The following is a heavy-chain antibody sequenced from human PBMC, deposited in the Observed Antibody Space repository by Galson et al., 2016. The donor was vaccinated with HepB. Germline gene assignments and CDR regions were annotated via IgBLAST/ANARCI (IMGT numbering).Heavy chain of an antibody. CDR3: ARDEDGRWFDP. CDR2: INPHSDDT. J-gene: IGHJ5*02. D-gene: IGHD5-24*01. V-gene: IGHV1-2*06. CDR1: GYRFTAYY. Sequence: SVKVSCKASGYRFTAYYIHWVRQAPGQGLEWMGRINPHSDDTHYAQRFQGRVTVTRDTSISTVYMELRRLTYDDTAIYYCARDEDGRWFDPCGQGTLVTVSS.